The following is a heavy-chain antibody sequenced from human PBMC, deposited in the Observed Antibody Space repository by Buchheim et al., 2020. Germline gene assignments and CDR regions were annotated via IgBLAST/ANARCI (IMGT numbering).Heavy chain of an antibody. Sequence: QVQLQESGPGLVKPSETLSVTCTVSGGSVSSGNYYWSWIRQPPGKGLEWFGYIYYSGSTNYSPSLKSRVTISVHTSKDHFSLKLSSVTAADTAVYYCARTSIQYHFDSWGQGTL. D-gene: IGHD4-11*01. J-gene: IGHJ4*02. CDR1: GGSVSSGNYY. CDR3: ARTSIQYHFDS. CDR2: IYYSGST. V-gene: IGHV4-61*01.